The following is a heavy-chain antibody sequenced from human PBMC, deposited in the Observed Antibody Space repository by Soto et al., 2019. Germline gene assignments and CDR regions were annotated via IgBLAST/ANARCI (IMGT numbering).Heavy chain of an antibody. Sequence: SLRHSCAASGFTFSTYYMHWGRQATGKGLEWVSAIGTIRDTYYLDSVKGRFTISRENAKNSVYLQMNSLRAGDTAVYYSARGLLNQYDASHPPQCDFWGRRSLV. V-gene: IGHV3-13*01. CDR2: IGTIRDT. CDR1: GFTFSTYY. D-gene: IGHD6-19*01. CDR3: ARGLLNQYDASHPPQCDF. J-gene: IGHJ2*01.